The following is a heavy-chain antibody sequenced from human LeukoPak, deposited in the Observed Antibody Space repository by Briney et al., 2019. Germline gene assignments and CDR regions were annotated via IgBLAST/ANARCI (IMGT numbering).Heavy chain of an antibody. CDR2: ISYDGSNK. J-gene: IGHJ4*02. CDR3: ARWTPTPSAYYFDY. Sequence: HPGGSPRLSCAASGFTFSSYAMHWVRQAPGKGLEWVAVISYDGSNKYYADSVKGRFTISRDNSKNTLYLQMNSLRAEDTAVYYCARWTPTPSAYYFDYWGQGTLVTVSS. D-gene: IGHD3/OR15-3a*01. CDR1: GFTFSSYA. V-gene: IGHV3-30-3*01.